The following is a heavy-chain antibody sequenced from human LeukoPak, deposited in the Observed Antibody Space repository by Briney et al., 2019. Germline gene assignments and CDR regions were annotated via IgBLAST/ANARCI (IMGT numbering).Heavy chain of an antibody. Sequence: GESLKISCKGSGYNFPNYWIGWVRQMPVKGLEWMGIIYPDDSDTRYSPSFQGQVTISADKSISTAYLQWSSLKASDTAMYYCARLAGPTYSYYYMDVWGKGTTVTVSS. V-gene: IGHV5-51*01. D-gene: IGHD6-13*01. CDR1: GYNFPNYW. CDR3: ARLAGPTYSYYYMDV. CDR2: IYPDDSDT. J-gene: IGHJ6*03.